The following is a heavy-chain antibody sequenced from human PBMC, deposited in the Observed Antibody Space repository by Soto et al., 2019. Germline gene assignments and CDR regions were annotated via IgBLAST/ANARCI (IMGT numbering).Heavy chain of an antibody. CDR2: MNPNSGGT. Sequence: QVQLVQSGAEVKKPGASVKVSCKASGYTFTGYYMHWVRQAPGQGLEWMGWMNPNSGGTNYAQKFQGWVTMTRDTSISTAYMELSRLRSDDTAVYYCARGGCSSTSCYGMDVWGQGTTVTVSS. CDR1: GYTFTGYY. J-gene: IGHJ6*02. D-gene: IGHD2-2*01. CDR3: ARGGCSSTSCYGMDV. V-gene: IGHV1-2*04.